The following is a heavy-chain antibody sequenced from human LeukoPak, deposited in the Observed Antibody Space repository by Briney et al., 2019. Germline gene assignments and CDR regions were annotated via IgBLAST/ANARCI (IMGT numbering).Heavy chain of an antibody. V-gene: IGHV3-30*04. CDR2: ISYDGSNK. CDR1: GFTFSGYA. Sequence: PGGSLRLSCAASGFTFSGYAMHWVRQAPGKGLEWVAVISYDGSNKYYADSVKGRFTISRDNSKNTLYLQMNSLRAEDTAVYYCARWADYWGQGTLVTVSS. CDR3: ARWADY. J-gene: IGHJ4*02.